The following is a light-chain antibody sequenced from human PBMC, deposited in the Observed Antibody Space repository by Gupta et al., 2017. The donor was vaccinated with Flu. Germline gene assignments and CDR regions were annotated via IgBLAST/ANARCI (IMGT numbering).Light chain of an antibody. CDR2: TTS. CDR3: QQLNSYPHT. J-gene: IGKJ4*01. Sequence: DIQLTQSPSFLSASVGDRVNITCRASQTISNFSAWYQQKSGRAPRLLIHTTSSLQSGVPSRFSGSGSGTEVTLTISSLQPEDFATYYCQQLNSYPHTFGGGTKVEI. V-gene: IGKV1-9*01. CDR1: QTISNF.